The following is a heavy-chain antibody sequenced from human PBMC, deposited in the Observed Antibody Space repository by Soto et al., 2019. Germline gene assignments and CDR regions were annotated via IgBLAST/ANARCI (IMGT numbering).Heavy chain of an antibody. V-gene: IGHV3-73*01. CDR3: ISTVTTFNYFDY. J-gene: IGHJ4*01. D-gene: IGHD4-17*01. Sequence: TGGSLRLSCAAAGFTFSGSAMHWVRQASGKGLEWVGRIRSKANSYATAYAASVKGRFTISRDDSKNTAYLQMNSLKTEDTAVYYCISTVTTFNYFDYWGHGPLVTVS. CDR1: GFTFSGSA. CDR2: IRSKANSYAT.